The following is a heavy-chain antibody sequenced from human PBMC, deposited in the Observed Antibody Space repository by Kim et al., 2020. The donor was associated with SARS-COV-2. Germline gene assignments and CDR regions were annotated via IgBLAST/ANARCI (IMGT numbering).Heavy chain of an antibody. V-gene: IGHV3-15*01. D-gene: IGHD6-6*01. Sequence: GGSLRLSCAASGFTFSNAWMSWVRQAPGKGLEWVGRIKSKTDGGTTDYAAPVKGRFTISRDDSKNTLYLQMNSLKTEDTAVYYCTTAQFKVVRSSSFGDGSPYWGQGTLVTVSS. CDR2: IKSKTDGGTT. CDR1: GFTFSNAW. CDR3: TTAQFKVVRSSSFGDGSPY. J-gene: IGHJ4*02.